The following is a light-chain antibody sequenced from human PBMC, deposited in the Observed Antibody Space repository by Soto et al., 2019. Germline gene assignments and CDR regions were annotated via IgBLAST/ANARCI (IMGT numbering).Light chain of an antibody. CDR3: CSYAGMYTWV. CDR2: EVN. J-gene: IGLJ1*01. CDR1: RSDIGGYNY. Sequence: QSALTQPRSVSGSLGQSVTISCAGTRSDIGGYNYVSRYQQPPATAPKLMIYEVNKRPSGVPDRFSGSKSGNTASLTISGLQAEDEGDYYCCSYAGMYTWVFGTGTKVSVL. V-gene: IGLV2-11*01.